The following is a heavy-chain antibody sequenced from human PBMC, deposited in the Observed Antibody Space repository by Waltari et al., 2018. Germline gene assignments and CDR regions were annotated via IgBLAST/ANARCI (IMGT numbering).Heavy chain of an antibody. D-gene: IGHD2-2*01. V-gene: IGHV4-59*01. CDR3: ARALQLRDAFDI. Sequence: QVQLQESGPGLVKPSETLSLTCTVSGGSISSYYWSWIRQPPGKGLEWIGYIYYSGSTNYNPSLKSRVTISVDTSKNQFSLKLSSVTAADTAVYYCARALQLRDAFDIWGQGTMVTVSS. J-gene: IGHJ3*02. CDR1: GGSISSYY. CDR2: IYYSGST.